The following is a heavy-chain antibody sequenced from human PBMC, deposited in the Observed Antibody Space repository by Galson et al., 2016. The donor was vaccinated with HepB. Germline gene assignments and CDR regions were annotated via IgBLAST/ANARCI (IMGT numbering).Heavy chain of an antibody. CDR3: VHTDVVSLGGAWRGSYYFDS. CDR1: GFSLSSRGVG. V-gene: IGHV2-5*02. J-gene: IGHJ4*02. Sequence: PALVKPTQTLTLTCTFSGFSLSSRGVGVGWVRQPPGQALEWLAVIYWDDDKRYSPSLQSRLPITRDISKAQVVLKMTNVDPVDTATYYCVHTDVVSLGGAWRGSYYFDSWGQGTLVTVSS. D-gene: IGHD3-16*01. CDR2: IYWDDDK.